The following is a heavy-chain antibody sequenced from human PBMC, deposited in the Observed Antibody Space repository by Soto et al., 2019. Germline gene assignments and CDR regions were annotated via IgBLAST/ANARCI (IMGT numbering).Heavy chain of an antibody. CDR1: GFDFNSYT. V-gene: IGHV3-21*01. CDR2: ISSSGYI. D-gene: IGHD2-15*01. CDR3: ARDCSGGSCYPGMVV. Sequence: EVQLVESGGGLVKPGGSLRLSSAAYGFDFNSYTINWFREAPGKRLEWLSSISSSGYIFSTDSVRGRFTISRDNAKNSVYLQINSLRAEDTAVYFCARDCSGGSCYPGMVVWGQGTTVTVSS. J-gene: IGHJ6*02.